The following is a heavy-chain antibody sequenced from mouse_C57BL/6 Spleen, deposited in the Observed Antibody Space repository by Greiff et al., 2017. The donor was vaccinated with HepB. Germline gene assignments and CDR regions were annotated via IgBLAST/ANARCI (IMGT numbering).Heavy chain of an antibody. D-gene: IGHD2-4*01. J-gene: IGHJ3*01. CDR1: GYTFTSYW. CDR2: IYPGSGST. CDR3: AREDYEYDGAWFAY. V-gene: IGHV1-55*01. Sequence: QVQLQQPGAELVKPGASVKMSCKASGYTFTSYWITWVKQRPGQGLEWIGDIYPGSGSTNYNEKFKSKATLTVDTSSSTAYMQLSSLTSEDSAVYYCAREDYEYDGAWFAYWGQGTLVTVSA.